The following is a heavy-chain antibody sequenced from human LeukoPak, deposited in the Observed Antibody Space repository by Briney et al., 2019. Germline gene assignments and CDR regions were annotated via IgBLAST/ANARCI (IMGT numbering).Heavy chain of an antibody. D-gene: IGHD1-26*01. CDR1: GFTFSNYW. CDR2: SSGDGSIT. Sequence: GGSLRLSCAASGFTFSNYWVHWVRQAPGKGLLWVSRSSGDGSITSYADSVKGRFTISRDNAKNTLYLQMNSLRAEDTAVYYCAREASGNAGGQGTLVTASS. CDR3: AREASGNA. V-gene: IGHV3-74*01. J-gene: IGHJ4*02.